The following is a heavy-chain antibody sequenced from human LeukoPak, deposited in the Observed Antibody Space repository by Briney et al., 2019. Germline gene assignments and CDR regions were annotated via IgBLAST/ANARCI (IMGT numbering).Heavy chain of an antibody. CDR2: IRSKAYGGTT. J-gene: IGHJ3*02. CDR3: TREKSSGWDAFDI. V-gene: IGHV3-49*03. D-gene: IGHD6-19*01. CDR1: GFTFGDYA. Sequence: GGSLRPSCTASGFTFGDYAMSWFRQAPGKGLEWVGFIRSKAYGGTTEYAASVKGRFTISRDDSKSIAYLQMNSLKTEDTAVYYCTREKSSGWDAFDIWGQGTMVTVSS.